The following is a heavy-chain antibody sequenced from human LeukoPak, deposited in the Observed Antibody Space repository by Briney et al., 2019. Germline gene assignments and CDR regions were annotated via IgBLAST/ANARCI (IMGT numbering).Heavy chain of an antibody. Sequence: GGSLRLSCAASGFTFSSYGMHWVRQAPGKGLEWVAFIRYDGSNKYYEDSVKGRFTISRDNSKNTLYLQMNSLRAEDTAVYYCAKDYYYGSGSSDWGQGTLVTVSS. CDR3: AKDYYYGSGSSD. J-gene: IGHJ4*02. CDR2: IRYDGSNK. CDR1: GFTFSSYG. D-gene: IGHD3-10*01. V-gene: IGHV3-30*02.